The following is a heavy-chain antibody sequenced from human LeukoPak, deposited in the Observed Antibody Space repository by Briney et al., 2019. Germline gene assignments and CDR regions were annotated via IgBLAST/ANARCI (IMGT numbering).Heavy chain of an antibody. CDR1: GYTFTGYY. J-gene: IGHJ3*02. V-gene: IGHV1-2*02. Sequence: ASVKVSCKASGYTFTGYYMHWVRQAPGQGLEWMGWINPNSGGTNYAQKFQGRVTMTRDTSISTPYMELSRLRSDDTAVYYCARGLREWLVRDAFDIWGQGTMVTVSS. D-gene: IGHD6-19*01. CDR3: ARGLREWLVRDAFDI. CDR2: INPNSGGT.